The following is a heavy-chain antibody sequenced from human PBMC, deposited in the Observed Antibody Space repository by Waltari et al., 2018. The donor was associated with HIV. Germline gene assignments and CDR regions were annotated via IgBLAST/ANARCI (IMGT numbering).Heavy chain of an antibody. V-gene: IGHV3-53*02. CDR3: ARDGRLWFGEGGVVS. CDR1: GFTVSSNY. Sequence: EVQLVETGGGLIQPGGSLRLSCAAAGFTVSSNYMSWVRQAPGKGLEWVSVIYAGGSKYYADSVKGRFTISRDNSKNTLYLQMNSLRVDDTAVYYCARDGRLWFGEGGVVSWGQGTLVTVSS. J-gene: IGHJ5*02. CDR2: IYAGGSK. D-gene: IGHD3-10*01.